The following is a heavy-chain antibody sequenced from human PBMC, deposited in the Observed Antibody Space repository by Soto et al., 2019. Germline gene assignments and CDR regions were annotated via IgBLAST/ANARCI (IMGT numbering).Heavy chain of an antibody. CDR1: GFTFSSYS. CDR3: AKDLYYYDSSGYFIGPLNY. J-gene: IGHJ4*02. V-gene: IGHV3-43*01. CDR2: ISWDGGST. Sequence: GGSLRLSCAASGFTFSSYSMNWVRQAPGKGLEWVSLISWDGGSTYYADSVKGRFTISRDNSKNSLYLQMNSLRTEDTALYYCAKDLYYYDSSGYFIGPLNYWGQGTLVTVSS. D-gene: IGHD3-22*01.